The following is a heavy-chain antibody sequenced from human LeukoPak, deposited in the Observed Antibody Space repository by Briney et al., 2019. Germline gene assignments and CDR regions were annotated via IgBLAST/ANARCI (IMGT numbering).Heavy chain of an antibody. J-gene: IGHJ4*02. CDR1: GGSISSSSYY. D-gene: IGHD2-2*01. V-gene: IGHV4-39*01. CDR2: IYYSGST. CDR3: ALGNIVVVPAGGYYFDY. Sequence: SETLSLTCTVSGGSISSSSYYWGWIRQPPGKGLEWIGSIYYSGSTYYNPSLKSRVTISVDTSKNQFSLKLSSVTAADTAVYYCALGNIVVVPAGGYYFDYWGQGTLVNVSS.